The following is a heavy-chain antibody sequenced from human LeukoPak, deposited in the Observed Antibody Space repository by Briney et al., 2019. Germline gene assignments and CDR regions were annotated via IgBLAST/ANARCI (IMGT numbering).Heavy chain of an antibody. CDR3: AKWGDYDVLTGYYDPDY. CDR2: ITGSGGGT. J-gene: IGHJ4*02. Sequence: PGGSLRLSCAASGFTFSNYAMSWVRQAPGKGLEWVSAITGSGGGTYYADSVKGRFTISRDNSKNILYLQMNSLRADDTAVYYCAKWGDYDVLTGYYDPDYWGQGTLVTVSS. D-gene: IGHD3-9*01. CDR1: GFTFSNYA. V-gene: IGHV3-23*01.